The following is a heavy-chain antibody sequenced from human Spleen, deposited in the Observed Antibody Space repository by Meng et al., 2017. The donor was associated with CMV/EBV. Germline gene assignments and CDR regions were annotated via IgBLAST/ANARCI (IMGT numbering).Heavy chain of an antibody. J-gene: IGHJ6*02. D-gene: IGHD1-1*01. V-gene: IGHV3-53*01. Sequence: GGSLRLSCAASGFTVSSNYMSWVRQAPGKGLEWVSVIYSGGSTNYADSVKGRFTISRDNSKNTLYLQMSSLRVEDTAVYYCAREGYLHHDMDVWGQGTTVTVSS. CDR3: AREGYLHHDMDV. CDR2: IYSGGST. CDR1: GFTVSSNY.